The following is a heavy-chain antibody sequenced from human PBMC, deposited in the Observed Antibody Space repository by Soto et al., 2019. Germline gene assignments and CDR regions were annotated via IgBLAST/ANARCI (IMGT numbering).Heavy chain of an antibody. CDR1: GGSITTGGRY. CDR2: IYYSGNT. V-gene: IGHV4-31*02. D-gene: IGHD1-1*01. J-gene: IGHJ3*02. Sequence: QVRLQEWGPGLVKPPQTLSLKCSVSGGSITTGGRYWSWIRQLPGKGLEWIGDIYYSGNTYYNASLKSRVTISVEAAKNQFSLKLSSVTAADTAVYYCAQALVFTGGDGFDIWGQGRLVTASS. CDR3: AQALVFTGGDGFDI.